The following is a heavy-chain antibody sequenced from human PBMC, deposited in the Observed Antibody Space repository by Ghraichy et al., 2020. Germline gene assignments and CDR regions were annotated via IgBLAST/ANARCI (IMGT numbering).Heavy chain of an antibody. CDR1: GFSFSSYG. D-gene: IGHD6-13*01. CDR2: IWYDGSSK. J-gene: IGHJ6*02. Sequence: GEYLNISCAASGFSFSSYGMHWVRQAPGKGLEWVAVIWYDGSSKYYADSVRGRFTISRDNSKNTLNVEMNSLRVDDTAVYYCAKAARRAAAGTSYYGMDVWGQGTTVIVS. V-gene: IGHV3-33*06. CDR3: AKAARRAAAGTSYYGMDV.